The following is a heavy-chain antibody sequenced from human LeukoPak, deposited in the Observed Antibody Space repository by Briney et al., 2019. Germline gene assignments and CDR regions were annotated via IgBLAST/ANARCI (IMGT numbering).Heavy chain of an antibody. CDR2: IIPIFGTA. D-gene: IGHD3-22*01. V-gene: IGHV1-69*13. J-gene: IGHJ4*02. CDR1: GGTFSSYA. CDR3: ATGPDDTFFGY. Sequence: ASVKVSCKASGGTFSSYAISWVRQAPGQGLEWMGGIIPIFGTANYAQKFQGRVTITADESTSTAYMELSSLRSEDTAVYYCATGPDDTFFGYWGQGTLVTVSS.